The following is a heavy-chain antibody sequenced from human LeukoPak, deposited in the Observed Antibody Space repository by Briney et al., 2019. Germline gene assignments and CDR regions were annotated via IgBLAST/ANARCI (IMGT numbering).Heavy chain of an antibody. J-gene: IGHJ6*03. CDR3: ARDGYILTGYTLAPCYYMDV. CDR1: GFPFSSYS. Sequence: GSLRLSCAASGFPFSSYSMNWVRQAPGKGLEWVSSISSSSSYIYYADSVKGRFTISRDNAKNSLYLQMNSLRAEDTAVYYCARDGYILTGYTLAPCYYMDVWGKGTTVTVSS. CDR2: ISSSSSYI. D-gene: IGHD3-9*01. V-gene: IGHV3-21*01.